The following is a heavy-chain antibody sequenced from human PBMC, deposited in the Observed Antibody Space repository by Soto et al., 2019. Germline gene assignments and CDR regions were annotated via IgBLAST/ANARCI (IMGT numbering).Heavy chain of an antibody. V-gene: IGHV3-64D*06. CDR3: VKDPTPYYYDSSGYYFDY. J-gene: IGHJ4*02. CDR1: GFTFSSYA. CDR2: ISSNGGST. D-gene: IGHD3-22*01. Sequence: PGGSLRLSCSASGFTFSSYAMHWVRQAPGKGLEYVSAISSNGGSTYYADSVKGRFTISRDNSKNTLYLQMSSLRAEDTAVYYCVKDPTPYYYDSSGYYFDYWGQGTLVTVSS.